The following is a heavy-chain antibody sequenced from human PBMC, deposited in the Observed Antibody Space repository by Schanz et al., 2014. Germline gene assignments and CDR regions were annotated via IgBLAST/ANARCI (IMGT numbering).Heavy chain of an antibody. CDR1: GFSVGNKY. CDR3: AKGCAAYYFDD. V-gene: IGHV3-66*01. Sequence: EVQLVESGGGLVQPGGSLRLSCAASGFSVGNKYMNWVRQAPGKGLEWVSFIYIGGNTYYADSVKGRITISRDNSKNTVYIQMNSPEAEDTAGYYCAKGCAAYYFDDWGQGTLVTVSS. D-gene: IGHD2-15*01. CDR2: IYIGGNT. J-gene: IGHJ4*02.